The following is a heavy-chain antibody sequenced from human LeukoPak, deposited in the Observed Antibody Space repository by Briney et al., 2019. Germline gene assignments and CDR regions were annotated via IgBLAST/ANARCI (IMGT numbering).Heavy chain of an antibody. J-gene: IGHJ4*02. CDR3: ARLGFSNSGSYLAPSDY. CDR2: IYYSGGT. D-gene: IGHD1-26*01. V-gene: IGHV4-59*08. CDR1: GGSISSYY. Sequence: PSETLSLTCTVSGGSISSYYWSWIRQPPGKGLEWVGYIYYSGGTNYNPSLKSRVTISVDTSKNQFSLKLSSVTAADTAVYYCARLGFSNSGSYLAPSDYWGQGTLVTVSS.